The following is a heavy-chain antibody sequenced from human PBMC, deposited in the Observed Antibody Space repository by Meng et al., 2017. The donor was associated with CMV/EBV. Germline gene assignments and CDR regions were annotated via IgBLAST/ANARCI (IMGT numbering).Heavy chain of an antibody. CDR3: ARAQSNTYYYDSSGYPYYYYYGMDV. V-gene: IGHV5-51*01. CDR2: IYPGDSDT. D-gene: IGHD3-22*01. Sequence: WVRQMPGKGLEWMGIIYPGDSDTRYSPSFQGQVTISADKSISTAYLQWSSLKASDTAMYYCARAQSNTYYYDSSGYPYYYYYGMDVWGQGTTVTVSS. J-gene: IGHJ6*02.